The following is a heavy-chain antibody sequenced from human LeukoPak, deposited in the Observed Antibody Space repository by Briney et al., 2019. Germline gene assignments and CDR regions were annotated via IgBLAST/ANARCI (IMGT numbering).Heavy chain of an antibody. D-gene: IGHD3-10*01. CDR3: ARGYPTRIWFGVFQRATDTKKNDAFDI. CDR2: MNPNSGNT. V-gene: IGHV1-8*03. CDR1: GYTFTSYD. Sequence: ASVKVSCKASGYTFTSYDINWVRQATGQGLEWMGWMNPNSGNTGYAQKFQGRVTITRNTSISTAYMELSSLRSEDTAVYYCARGYPTRIWFGVFQRATDTKKNDAFDIWGQGTMVTVSS. J-gene: IGHJ3*02.